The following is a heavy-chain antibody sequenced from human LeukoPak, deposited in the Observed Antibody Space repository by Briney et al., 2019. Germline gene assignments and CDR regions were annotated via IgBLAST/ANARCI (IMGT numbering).Heavy chain of an antibody. Sequence: ASVKVSCKASGFTFTSSVMQWVRQARRKRLEWIGWIVVGSGNTNYAQKFQERVTITRDKSTSTAYMELSSLRSEDTAVYYCAAGIGSRPEYFHYWGQGTLVTVSS. CDR2: IVVGSGNT. V-gene: IGHV1-58*02. CDR3: AAGIGSRPEYFHY. J-gene: IGHJ1*01. D-gene: IGHD1-26*01. CDR1: GFTFTSSV.